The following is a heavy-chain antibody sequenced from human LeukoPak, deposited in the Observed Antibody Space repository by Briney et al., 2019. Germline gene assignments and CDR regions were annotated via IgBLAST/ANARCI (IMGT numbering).Heavy chain of an antibody. CDR1: GFSFSSYG. Sequence: GGSLRLSCAASGFSFSSYGMHWVRQAPGKGLEWVAFIRYDGSNKYYADSVKGRFTISRDNAKNSLYLQMNSLRAEDTAVYYCARDSYYYDSSGYYNPGGCDYWGRGTLVTVSS. V-gene: IGHV3-30*02. D-gene: IGHD3-22*01. CDR2: IRYDGSNK. J-gene: IGHJ4*02. CDR3: ARDSYYYDSSGYYNPGGCDY.